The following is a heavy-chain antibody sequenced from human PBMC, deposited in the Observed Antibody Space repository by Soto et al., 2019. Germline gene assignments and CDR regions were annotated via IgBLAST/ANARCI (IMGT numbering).Heavy chain of an antibody. Sequence: QVQLVESGGGVVQPGESLRLSCAASGFTFSNYGIHWVRQAPGKGLEWVAVIWSAGSDRYYADSVKGRFTVSRDYSKNTVYLEMSRLKVEDTAVYFCARDAGGGGYFYGPIYWGQGTLVTVSS. D-gene: IGHD2-21*02. CDR3: ARDAGGGGYFYGPIY. V-gene: IGHV3-33*01. CDR2: IWSAGSDR. CDR1: GFTFSNYG. J-gene: IGHJ4*02.